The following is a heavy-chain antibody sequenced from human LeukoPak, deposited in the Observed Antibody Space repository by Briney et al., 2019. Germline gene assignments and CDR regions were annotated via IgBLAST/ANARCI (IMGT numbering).Heavy chain of an antibody. J-gene: IGHJ6*02. CDR1: GDSIASPTW. CDR2: IDHSGST. Sequence: SGTLSLTCAVSGDSIASPTWWSWVRQPPEKGLEWIGEIDHSGSTNYSPSLRSRVSISVDESKSHFSLRLSSVTAADTAVYYCARSHSMARGVIDFYGLDVWGQGTTVAVSS. CDR3: ARSHSMARGVIDFYGLDV. D-gene: IGHD3-10*01. V-gene: IGHV4-4*02.